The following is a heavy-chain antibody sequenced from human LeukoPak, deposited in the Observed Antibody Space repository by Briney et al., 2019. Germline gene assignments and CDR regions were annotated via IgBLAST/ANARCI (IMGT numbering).Heavy chain of an antibody. CDR2: ISYDGSNK. D-gene: IGHD5-24*01. CDR1: GFTFSSYT. Sequence: HPGGSLRLSCAASGFTFSSYTMNWVRQAPGKGLEWVAVISYDGSNKYYADSVKGRFTISRDNSKNTLYLQMNSLRAEDTAVYYCAKDDGWGDYWGQGTLVTVSS. CDR3: AKDDGWGDY. V-gene: IGHV3-30*18. J-gene: IGHJ4*02.